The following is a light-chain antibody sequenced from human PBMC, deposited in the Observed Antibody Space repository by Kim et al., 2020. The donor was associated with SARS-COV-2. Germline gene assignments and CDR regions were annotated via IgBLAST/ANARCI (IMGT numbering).Light chain of an antibody. Sequence: APGKTARINCGGNNIGSKSVHWYQQKPGQAPVLVIYYDSDRPSGIPERFSGSNSGNTATLTISRVEAGDEADYYCQVWDSYSDHVVFGGGTQLTVL. J-gene: IGLJ2*01. CDR2: YDS. CDR3: QVWDSYSDHVV. V-gene: IGLV3-21*04. CDR1: NIGSKS.